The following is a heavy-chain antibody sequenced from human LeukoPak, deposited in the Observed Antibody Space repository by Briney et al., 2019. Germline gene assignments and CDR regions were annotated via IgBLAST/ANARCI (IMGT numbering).Heavy chain of an antibody. CDR1: GLTFINFG. J-gene: IGHJ4*02. CDR3: AREIYLDY. V-gene: IGHV3-23*01. Sequence: PGGSLGLSCAASGLTFINFGMTWVRQAPGKGLEWVSAISGSAVITFYADSVKGRFTISRDNSKNTLYLQMNSLRAEDTAVYYCAREIYLDYWGQGTLVTVSS. CDR2: ISGSAVIT.